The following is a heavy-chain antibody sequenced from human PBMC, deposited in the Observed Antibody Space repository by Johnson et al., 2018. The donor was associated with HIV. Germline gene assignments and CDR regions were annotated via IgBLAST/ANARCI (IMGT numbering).Heavy chain of an antibody. D-gene: IGHD3-10*02. CDR2: INSGGST. CDR3: AKDLFTEREDDAFDI. J-gene: IGHJ3*02. CDR1: GFTISSNY. V-gene: IGHV3-66*01. Sequence: MLLVESGGGLVQPGGSLRLSCAASGFTISSNYMSWVRQVPGKGLEWVSVINSGGSTYHADSVKGRFTISRDNSKNTVYLQMNSLRAEDTAVYYCAKDLFTEREDDAFDIWGQGTMVTVSS.